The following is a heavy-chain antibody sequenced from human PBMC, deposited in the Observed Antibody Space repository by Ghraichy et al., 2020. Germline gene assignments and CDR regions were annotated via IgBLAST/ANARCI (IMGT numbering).Heavy chain of an antibody. D-gene: IGHD3-10*01. CDR2: ISGSGGST. V-gene: IGHV3-23*01. CDR3: AKVGEKGEFAAARIDY. Sequence: GGSLRLSCAASGFTFSSYAMSWVRQAPGKGLEWVSAISGSGGSTYYADSVKGRFTISRDNSKNTLYLQMNSLRAEDTAVYYCAKVGEKGEFAAARIDYWGQGTLVTVSS. CDR1: GFTFSSYA. J-gene: IGHJ4*02.